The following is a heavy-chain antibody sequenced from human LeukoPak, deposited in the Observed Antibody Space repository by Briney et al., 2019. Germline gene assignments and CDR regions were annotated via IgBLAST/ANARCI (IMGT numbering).Heavy chain of an antibody. J-gene: IGHJ3*02. D-gene: IGHD3-10*01. CDR3: ARETPPMVRGVKEAFDI. CDR1: GGSISSYY. V-gene: IGHV4-59*01. CDR2: IYYSGST. Sequence: SETLSLTCTVSGGSISSYYWSWIRQPPGKGLEWIGYIYYSGSTNYNPSLKSRVTISVDTYKNEFSLKLSFVTAAETAGYYCARETPPMVRGVKEAFDIWGQGTMVTVSS.